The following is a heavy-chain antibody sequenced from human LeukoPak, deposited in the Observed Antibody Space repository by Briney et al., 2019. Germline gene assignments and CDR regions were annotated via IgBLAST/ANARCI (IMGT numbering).Heavy chain of an antibody. CDR2: IYHSGST. V-gene: IGHV4-38-2*02. CDR3: ARAFPERSPNTIYYYYYYMDV. Sequence: SETLPLTCTVSGYSISSGYYWGWIRQPPGKGLEWIGSIYHSGSTYYNPSLKSRVTISVDTSKNQFSLKLSSVTAADTAVYYCARAFPERSPNTIYYYYYYMDVWGKGTTVTVSS. J-gene: IGHJ6*03. CDR1: GYSISSGYY. D-gene: IGHD5-24*01.